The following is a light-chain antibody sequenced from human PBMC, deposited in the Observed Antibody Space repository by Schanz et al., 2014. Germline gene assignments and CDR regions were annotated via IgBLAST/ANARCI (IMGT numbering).Light chain of an antibody. CDR3: QQYGSSPPYT. Sequence: EVVLTQSPGTLSLSPGERVTLSCRASQSVGSAFLAWYQQKPGQAPRLLMYAASSRAAGIPDRISGSGSGTDFTLTISRLEPEDFAMYYCQQYGSSPPYTFGQGTKLEIK. CDR2: AAS. V-gene: IGKV3-20*01. CDR1: QSVGSAF. J-gene: IGKJ2*01.